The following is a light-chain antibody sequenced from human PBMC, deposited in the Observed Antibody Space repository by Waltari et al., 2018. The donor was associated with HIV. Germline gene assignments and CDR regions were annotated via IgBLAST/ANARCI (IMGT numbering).Light chain of an antibody. CDR3: QKYNSARFT. J-gene: IGKJ3*01. CDR2: AAS. V-gene: IGKV1-27*01. Sequence: DIQMTQSPSSLSASVGDRVPITCRASQGISNYLAWYQQKPGKVPKLLIYAASTLQSGVPSRFSGSGSGTDFTLTISSLQPEDVATYYCQKYNSARFTFGPGTTVNIK. CDR1: QGISNY.